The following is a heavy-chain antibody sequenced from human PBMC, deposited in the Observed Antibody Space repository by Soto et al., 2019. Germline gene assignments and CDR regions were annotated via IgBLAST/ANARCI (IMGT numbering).Heavy chain of an antibody. CDR1: GGSISSYY. V-gene: IGHV4-59*01. CDR2: IYCRGST. D-gene: IGHD3-3*01. J-gene: IGHJ5*02. CDR3: ARGKSLGYLEYXDP. Sequence: SETLSLPCTVSGGSISSYYWSWIRQPPGKGLEWIGYIYCRGSTNYTPSLKSRVTISVDTSKNQFSLKLSSVTAADTAVYYCARGKSLGYLEYXDPWGQGTLVTVS.